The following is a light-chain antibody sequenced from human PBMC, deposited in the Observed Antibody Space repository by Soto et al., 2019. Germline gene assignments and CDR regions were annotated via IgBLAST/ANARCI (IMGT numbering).Light chain of an antibody. Sequence: EVVLTQSPVTLSLSPGERATLSCRASQSVGSSLAWYQHKPGQAPRLLIYDASNRTAGVPIRFSGSGSGTDFTLPISTLEHEDFAVYYCQQRSDWPPYTFGQGTKLEIK. J-gene: IGKJ2*01. CDR1: QSVGSS. CDR3: QQRSDWPPYT. V-gene: IGKV3-11*01. CDR2: DAS.